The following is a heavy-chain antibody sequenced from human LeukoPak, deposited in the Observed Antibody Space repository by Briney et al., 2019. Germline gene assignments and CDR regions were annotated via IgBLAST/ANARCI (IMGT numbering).Heavy chain of an antibody. D-gene: IGHD5/OR15-5a*01. J-gene: IGHJ4*02. CDR1: GFTFSSHA. V-gene: IGHV3-23*01. Sequence: QTGRSLRPSCAASGFTFSSHAIGWVRQAPGKGLGWVSAVSGIGGRTNYADSVKGRFTISRDNSKNTRYLQMNSLRAEDTAVYYCAKGQERGLREGPYWGQGTLVTVSS. CDR2: VSGIGGRT. CDR3: AKGQERGLREGPY.